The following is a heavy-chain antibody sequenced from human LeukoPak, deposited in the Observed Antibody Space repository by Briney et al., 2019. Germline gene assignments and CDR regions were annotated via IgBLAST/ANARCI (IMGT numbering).Heavy chain of an antibody. Sequence: SETLSLTCAVSGGSIRGYYWSWIRQPAGKGLEWIGRIYASGSTTYNPSLKSRVTMSVDTSKNQFSLKLSSVTAADTAVYYCARDLSVTTWFDPWGRGTLVIVSS. V-gene: IGHV4-4*07. CDR3: ARDLSVTTWFDP. CDR2: IYASGST. J-gene: IGHJ5*02. CDR1: GGSIRGYY. D-gene: IGHD4-11*01.